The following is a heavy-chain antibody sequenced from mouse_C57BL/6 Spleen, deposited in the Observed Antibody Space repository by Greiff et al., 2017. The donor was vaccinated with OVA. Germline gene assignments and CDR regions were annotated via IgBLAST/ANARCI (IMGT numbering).Heavy chain of an antibody. J-gene: IGHJ2*01. CDR1: GYTFTDYN. CDR3: AKSTDYNGTPYYFDD. V-gene: IGHV1-18*01. CDR2: LNPNNGGT. Sequence: EVKLMESGPELVKPGASVKIPCKASGYTFTDYNMDWVKQSHGKSLEWIGDLNPNNGGTIYNQKFKGKATLTVDKSSSTAYIELRRLTSEDSAVYDWAKSTDYNGTPYYFDDGGQGTTLTVPT. D-gene: IGHD1-1*01.